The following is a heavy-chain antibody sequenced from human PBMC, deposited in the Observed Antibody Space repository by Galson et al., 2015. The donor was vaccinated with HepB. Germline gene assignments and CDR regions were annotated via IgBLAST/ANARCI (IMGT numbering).Heavy chain of an antibody. CDR2: INHSGST. D-gene: IGHD3-3*01. CDR3: ARGPHTIYDFWSGYYTSYYFDY. J-gene: IGHJ4*02. V-gene: IGHV4-34*01. Sequence: ETLSLTCAVYGGSFSGYYWSWIRQPPGKGLEWIGEINHSGSTNYNPSLKSRVTISVDTSKNQFSLKLSSVTAADTAVYYCARGPHTIYDFWSGYYTSYYFDYWGQGTLVTVSS. CDR1: GGSFSGYY.